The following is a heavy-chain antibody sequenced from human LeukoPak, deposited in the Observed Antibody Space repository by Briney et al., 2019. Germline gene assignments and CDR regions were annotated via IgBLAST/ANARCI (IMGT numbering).Heavy chain of an antibody. CDR2: IYYSGST. J-gene: IGHJ3*02. V-gene: IGHV4-31*03. CDR1: GGSISNGGYS. D-gene: IGHD6-25*01. Sequence: SQTLSLTCTVSGGSISNGGYSWSWIRQHPGKGLEWIGDIYYSGSTYYNPSLKGRVTISVDTSKNQFSLKLSSVTAADTAVYYCARAQRGDGFDIWGQGTMVTVSS. CDR3: ARAQRGDGFDI.